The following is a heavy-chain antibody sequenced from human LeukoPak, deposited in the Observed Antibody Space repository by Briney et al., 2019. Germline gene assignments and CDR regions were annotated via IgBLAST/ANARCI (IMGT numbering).Heavy chain of an antibody. Sequence: PGGSLRLSCAASGFTFDDYGMNWVRQAPGKGLEWVSYISSSGSTIYYADSVKGRFTISRDNAKNSLYLQMNSLRAEDTAVYYCARVRGGSIAAAGTNYWGQGTLVTVSS. CDR3: ARVRGGSIAAAGTNY. D-gene: IGHD6-13*01. V-gene: IGHV3-48*04. J-gene: IGHJ4*02. CDR1: GFTFDDYG. CDR2: ISSSGSTI.